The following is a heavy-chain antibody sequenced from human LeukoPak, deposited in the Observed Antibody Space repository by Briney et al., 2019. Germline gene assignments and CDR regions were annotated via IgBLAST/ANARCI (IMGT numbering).Heavy chain of an antibody. CDR1: GDSVSINSAA. D-gene: IGHD6-19*01. V-gene: IGHV6-1*01. CDR3: ARGVGSGWYRLYYYYYYYMDV. J-gene: IGHJ6*03. CDR2: TYYRSKWYN. Sequence: SQTLSLTCALSGDSVSINSAAWNWIRQSPSRGLEWLGRTYYRSKWYNDYAVSVKSRITINPDTSKNQFSLQLNSVTPEDTAVYYCARGVGSGWYRLYYYYYYYMDVWGKGTTVTVSS.